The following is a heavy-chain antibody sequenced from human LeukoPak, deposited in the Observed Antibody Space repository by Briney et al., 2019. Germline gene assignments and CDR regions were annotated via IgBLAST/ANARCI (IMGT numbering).Heavy chain of an antibody. CDR2: ISGSGGST. D-gene: IGHD2-2*01. CDR3: AKGTLDIVVVPAAPKVYYFDY. V-gene: IGHV3-23*01. Sequence: GGSLRLSCAASGFTFSSYAMSWVRQAPGKGLEWVSAISGSGGSTYYADSVKGRFTISRDNSKNTLYLQMNSLRAEDTAVYYCAKGTLDIVVVPAAPKVYYFDYWGQGTLVTVSS. CDR1: GFTFSSYA. J-gene: IGHJ4*02.